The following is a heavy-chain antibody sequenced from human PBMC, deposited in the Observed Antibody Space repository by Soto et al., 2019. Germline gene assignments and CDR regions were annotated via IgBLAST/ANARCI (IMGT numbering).Heavy chain of an antibody. CDR1: GGSISSSSYY. Sequence: SETLSLTCTVSGGSISSSSYYWGWIRQPPGKGLEWIGSIYYSGSTYYNPSLKSRVTISVDTSKNQFSLKLSSVTAADTAVYYCARPNQVGVLSRFDPWGQGTLVTVSS. D-gene: IGHD3-10*01. V-gene: IGHV4-39*01. J-gene: IGHJ5*02. CDR3: ARPNQVGVLSRFDP. CDR2: IYYSGST.